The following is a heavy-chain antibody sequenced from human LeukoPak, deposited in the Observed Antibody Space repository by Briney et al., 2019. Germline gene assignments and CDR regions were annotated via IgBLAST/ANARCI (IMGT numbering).Heavy chain of an antibody. J-gene: IGHJ5*02. D-gene: IGHD3-16*01. CDR3: ARAATNWAWFDP. Sequence: SETLSLTYTVSGGSISSYYWSWIRQPPGKGLEWIGYIYTSGSTNYNPSLKSRVTISVDTSKNQFSLKLSSVTAADTAVYYCARAATNWAWFDPWGQGTLVTVSS. CDR1: GGSISSYY. V-gene: IGHV4-4*09. CDR2: IYTSGST.